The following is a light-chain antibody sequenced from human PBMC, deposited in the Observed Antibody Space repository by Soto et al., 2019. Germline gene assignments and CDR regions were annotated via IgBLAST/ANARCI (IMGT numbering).Light chain of an antibody. CDR2: LGS. CDR1: QSLLHSNGYTY. CDR3: VQNLQTPFT. Sequence: DIVVTQSPLSLPVTPGEAASISCRSSQSLLHSNGYTYLDWYLQKPGQSPHLLVYLGSNRASGVPDRFSGSGSGTDFTLTISRVEAEDVGVYYCVQNLQTPFTFGPGTKVDIK. J-gene: IGKJ3*01. V-gene: IGKV2-28*01.